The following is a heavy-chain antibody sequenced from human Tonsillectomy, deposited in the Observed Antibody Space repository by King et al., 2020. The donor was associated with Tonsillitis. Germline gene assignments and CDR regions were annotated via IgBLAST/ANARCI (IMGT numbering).Heavy chain of an antibody. CDR1: GFTFSSYW. J-gene: IGHJ5*02. CDR2: INSDGSST. CDR3: ARGYHEYYNDSSGYDSRFDP. V-gene: IGHV3-74*01. D-gene: IGHD3-22*01. Sequence: VQLVESGGGLVQPGGSLRLSCAASGFTFSSYWMHWVRHAPGKGLVWVSRINSDGSSTSYADSVKGRFTISRDNAKNTRYLQMNSLRAEDTAVYYGARGYHEYYNDSSGYDSRFDPWGQGTLVTVSS.